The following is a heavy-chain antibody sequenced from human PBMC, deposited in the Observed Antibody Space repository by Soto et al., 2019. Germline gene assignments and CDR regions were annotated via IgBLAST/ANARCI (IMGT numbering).Heavy chain of an antibody. CDR1: GYTFTSYG. V-gene: IGHV1-18*04. CDR2: ISAYNGNT. CDR3: ARDIVVVPATSGYYYYGMDV. Sequence: QVQLVQSGAKVKKPGASVKVSCKASGYTFTSYGISWVRQAPGQGLEWMGWISAYNGNTNYAQKLQGRVTMTTDTSTSTAYMELRSLRSDDTAVYYCARDIVVVPATSGYYYYGMDVWGQGTTVTVSS. J-gene: IGHJ6*02. D-gene: IGHD2-2*01.